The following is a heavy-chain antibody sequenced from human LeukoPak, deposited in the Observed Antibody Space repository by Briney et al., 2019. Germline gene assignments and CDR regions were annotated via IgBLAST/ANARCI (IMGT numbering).Heavy chain of an antibody. Sequence: PGGSLRLSCAASGFTFSSYGMHWVRQAPGKGLEWVAVISYDGSNKYYADSVKGRFTISRDNSKNTLYLQMNSLRAEDTAVYCCAKDQAAYCGGDCYFDYWGQGTLVTVSS. V-gene: IGHV3-30*18. J-gene: IGHJ4*02. CDR1: GFTFSSYG. CDR3: AKDQAAYCGGDCYFDY. CDR2: ISYDGSNK. D-gene: IGHD2-21*02.